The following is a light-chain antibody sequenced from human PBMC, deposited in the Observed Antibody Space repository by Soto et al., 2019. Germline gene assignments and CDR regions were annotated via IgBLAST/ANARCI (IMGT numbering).Light chain of an antibody. V-gene: IGKV3-20*01. CDR2: GTT. J-gene: IGKJ1*01. CDR3: QQYGSSPKT. Sequence: EIVLTQSPGTLSLSPGERATLSCRASQGVNSLFFGWHQQKPGQAPRLLIYGTTNRAAGIPDRFSGSGSGTDFTLTISRLEPEDSAVYICQQYGSSPKTFGQGTKVDIK. CDR1: QGVNSLF.